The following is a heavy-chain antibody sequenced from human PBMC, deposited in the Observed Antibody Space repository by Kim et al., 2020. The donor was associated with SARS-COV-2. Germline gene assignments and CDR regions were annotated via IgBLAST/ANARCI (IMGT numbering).Heavy chain of an antibody. CDR3: AKAVNSGSYYYYYYMDV. CDR1: GFTFSSYA. V-gene: IGHV3-23*01. CDR2: ISGSGGST. J-gene: IGHJ6*03. D-gene: IGHD1-26*01. Sequence: GGSLRLSCAASGFTFSSYAMSWVRQAPGKGLEWVSAISGSGGSTYYADSVKGRFTISRDNSKNTLYLQMNSLRAEDTAVYYCAKAVNSGSYYYYYYMDVWGKGTTVTVSS.